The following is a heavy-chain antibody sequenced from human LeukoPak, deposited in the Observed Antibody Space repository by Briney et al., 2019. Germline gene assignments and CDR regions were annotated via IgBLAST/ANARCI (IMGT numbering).Heavy chain of an antibody. J-gene: IGHJ4*02. V-gene: IGHV3-30*18. CDR1: GFTFSNYG. Sequence: GGSLRLSCAASGFTFSNYGMHWVRQAPGKGLEWVALISYDGSNKYFAGSVKGRFTISRDSSKNTLYLQMHSLRAEDTAVYYCAKDNVAAAGRYFDYWGQGTLVTVSS. D-gene: IGHD6-13*01. CDR3: AKDNVAAAGRYFDY. CDR2: ISYDGSNK.